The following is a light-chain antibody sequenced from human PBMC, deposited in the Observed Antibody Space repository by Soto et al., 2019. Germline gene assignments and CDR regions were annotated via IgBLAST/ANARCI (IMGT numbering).Light chain of an antibody. CDR3: SLYTSSDTPYV. Sequence: QSALTQPASVSGSPGQSITISCTGTSSDVGAYDYVSWYQQHPDKAPKLIIYVVSNRPSGVSIRFSGSKSGNTASLTISGLQAEDEADHYCSLYTSSDTPYVFGTGTKLTVL. CDR1: SSDVGAYDY. J-gene: IGLJ1*01. CDR2: VVS. V-gene: IGLV2-14*01.